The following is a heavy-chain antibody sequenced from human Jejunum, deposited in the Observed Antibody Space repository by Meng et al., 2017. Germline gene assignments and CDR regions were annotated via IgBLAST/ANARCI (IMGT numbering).Heavy chain of an antibody. Sequence: QLQLQELCPGLVKPSETLSLPCTVSGGSITSHPYYWAWIRHPPGKGLEWIGSAYYSGSTYYNPSLRSRVTISVDTSKNQFSLRLSSVTASDTALYYCARNCTNTRCSHRGFDNWGQGSLVTVSS. D-gene: IGHD2-2*01. CDR2: AYYSGST. V-gene: IGHV4-39*01. CDR1: GGSITSHPYY. CDR3: ARNCTNTRCSHRGFDN. J-gene: IGHJ4*02.